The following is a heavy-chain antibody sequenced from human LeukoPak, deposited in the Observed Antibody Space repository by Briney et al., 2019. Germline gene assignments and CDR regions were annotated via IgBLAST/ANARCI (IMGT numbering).Heavy chain of an antibody. CDR1: GGSISSGGYY. V-gene: IGHV4-30-2*01. CDR3: ARCRVDTAMVTGWFDP. D-gene: IGHD5-18*01. J-gene: IGHJ5*02. Sequence: SETLSLTCTVSGGSISSGGYYWSWIRQPPGKGLEWIEYIYHSGSTYYNPSLKSRVTISVDRSKNQFSLKLSSVTAADTAVYYCARCRVDTAMVTGWFDPWGQGTLVTVSS. CDR2: IYHSGST.